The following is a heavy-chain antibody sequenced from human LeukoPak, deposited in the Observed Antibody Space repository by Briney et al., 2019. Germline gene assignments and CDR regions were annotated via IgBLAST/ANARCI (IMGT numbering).Heavy chain of an antibody. CDR1: GGSISSSNW. D-gene: IGHD1-1*01. V-gene: IGHV4-4*02. CDR2: IYHSGST. Sequence: SETLALTCAVSGGSISSSNWWSWVRQPPGKGLEWIGEIYHSGSTNYNPSLKSRVAISVDTSKNQFSLKLSSVTAADTAVYYCVRNDLTYFDYWGQGTLVTVSS. CDR3: VRNDLTYFDY. J-gene: IGHJ4*02.